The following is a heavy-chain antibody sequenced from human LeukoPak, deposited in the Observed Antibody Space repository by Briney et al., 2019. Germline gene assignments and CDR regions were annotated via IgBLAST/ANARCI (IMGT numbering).Heavy chain of an antibody. CDR3: ARGPGYSSSSYGLRDAFDI. CDR1: GGSFSGYY. Sequence: SETLSLTCAVYGGSFSGYYWSWIRQPPGKGLEWIGKINHSGSTNYNPSLKSRVTISVDTSKNQFSLKLSSVTAADTAVYYCARGPGYSSSSYGLRDAFDIWGQGTMVTVSS. V-gene: IGHV4-34*01. D-gene: IGHD6-13*01. CDR2: INHSGST. J-gene: IGHJ3*02.